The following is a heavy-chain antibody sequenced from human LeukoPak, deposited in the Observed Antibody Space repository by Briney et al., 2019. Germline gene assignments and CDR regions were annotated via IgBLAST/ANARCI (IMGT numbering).Heavy chain of an antibody. J-gene: IGHJ4*02. D-gene: IGHD6-13*01. Sequence: SGGSLRLSCAASGFTFSSYGMHWVRQAPGKGLEWVAAIWYDGSNKYYADSVKGRFTISRDNSKNTLYLQMNSLRAEDTAVYYCARDRAYSSRLFDNGGQGTLVTVSS. CDR2: IWYDGSNK. V-gene: IGHV3-33*01. CDR1: GFTFSSYG. CDR3: ARDRAYSSRLFDN.